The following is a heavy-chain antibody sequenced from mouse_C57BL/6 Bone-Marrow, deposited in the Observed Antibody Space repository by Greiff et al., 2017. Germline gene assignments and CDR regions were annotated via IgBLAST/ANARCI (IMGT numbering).Heavy chain of an antibody. J-gene: IGHJ3*01. CDR3: ARLDSNFLAY. CDR1: GFTFSDYG. CDR2: ISNLAYSI. V-gene: IGHV5-15*01. D-gene: IGHD2-5*01. Sequence: EVHLVESGGGLVQPGGSLKLSCAASGFTFSDYGMAWVRQAPRKGPEWVAFISNLAYSIYYADTVTGRFTISRENAKNTLYLEMSSLRSEDTAMYYCARLDSNFLAYWGQGTLVTVSA.